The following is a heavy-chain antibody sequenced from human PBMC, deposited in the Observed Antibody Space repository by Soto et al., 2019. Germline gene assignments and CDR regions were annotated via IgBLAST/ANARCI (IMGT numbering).Heavy chain of an antibody. Sequence: EVQLLESGGGLVQPGGSLRLSCAASVFTFSSYAMSWVRQAPGKGLEWVSAISGSGGSTYYADSVKGRFTISRDNDKNTLYVQMNSLRAEDRAVYYCAKAQSAMADHDAFDIWGQGTMVTVSS. CDR3: AKAQSAMADHDAFDI. D-gene: IGHD5-18*01. J-gene: IGHJ3*02. CDR2: ISGSGGST. V-gene: IGHV3-23*01. CDR1: VFTFSSYA.